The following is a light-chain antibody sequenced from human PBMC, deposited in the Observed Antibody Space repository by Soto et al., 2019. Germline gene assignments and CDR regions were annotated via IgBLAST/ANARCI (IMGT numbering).Light chain of an antibody. CDR3: ATWDDNLNGWV. Sequence: QAVVTQPPSASGTPGQRVTISCSGSRSNIGRNTVNWYQQLPGTAPKLFMYNNDQRPSGVPDRFSGSKSGTSASLAISGLQSEDEADYYCATWDDNLNGWVFGVGTKVTVL. V-gene: IGLV1-44*01. CDR2: NND. CDR1: RSNIGRNT. J-gene: IGLJ3*02.